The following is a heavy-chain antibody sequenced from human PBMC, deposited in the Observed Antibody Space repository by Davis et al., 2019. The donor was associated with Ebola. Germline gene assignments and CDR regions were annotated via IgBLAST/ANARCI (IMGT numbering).Heavy chain of an antibody. CDR3: ASNDFWSGYWDY. D-gene: IGHD3-3*01. J-gene: IGHJ4*02. CDR2: ISGSGGST. V-gene: IGHV3-23*01. Sequence: PGGSLRLSCAASGFTFSSYAMSWVRQAPGKGLEWVSAISGSGGSTYYADSVEGRFTISRDNAKNSLYLQMNSLRAEDTAVYYCASNDFWSGYWDYWGQGTLVTVSS. CDR1: GFTFSSYA.